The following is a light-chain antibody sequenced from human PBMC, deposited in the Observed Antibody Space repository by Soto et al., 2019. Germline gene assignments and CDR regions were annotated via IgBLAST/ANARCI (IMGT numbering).Light chain of an antibody. CDR2: SNN. J-gene: IGLJ1*01. V-gene: IGLV1-44*01. CDR3: AAWDDSLNGLYV. CDR1: STNIGTNT. Sequence: LTQPPSASGTPGQRVTISCSGSSTNIGTNTVNWYQQVPRTAPKLLIYSNNQRPSGVPDRFSGSKSGTSASLAISGLQSEDEADYYCAAWDDSLNGLYVFGTGTKVTVL.